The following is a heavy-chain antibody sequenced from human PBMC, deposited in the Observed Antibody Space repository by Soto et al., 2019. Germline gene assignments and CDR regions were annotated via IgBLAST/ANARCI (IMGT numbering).Heavy chain of an antibody. CDR3: AYYYDSSGYYPGLNY. Sequence: RRLSCAASGFTFSNAWMSWVRQAPGKGLEWVGRIKSKTDGGTTDYAAPVKGRFTISRDDSKNTLYLQMNSLKTEDTAVYYCAYYYDSSGYYPGLNYWGQGTLVTVSS. CDR2: IKSKTDGGTT. CDR1: GFTFSNAW. D-gene: IGHD3-22*01. J-gene: IGHJ4*02. V-gene: IGHV3-15*01.